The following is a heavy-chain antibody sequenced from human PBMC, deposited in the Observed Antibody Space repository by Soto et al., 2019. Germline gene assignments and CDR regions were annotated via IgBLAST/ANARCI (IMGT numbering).Heavy chain of an antibody. CDR3: ARGGGYDSFDF. J-gene: IGHJ4*02. D-gene: IGHD5-12*01. CDR1: GGSFSGYY. CDR2: INHSGST. V-gene: IGHV4-34*01. Sequence: SETLSLTCAVYGGSFSGYYWSWIRQPPGKGLEWLGEINHSGSTTYNPSLRSRVTISVDTSKNEFSLRLSSVTAADTAVYFCARGGGYDSFDFWGQGIQVT.